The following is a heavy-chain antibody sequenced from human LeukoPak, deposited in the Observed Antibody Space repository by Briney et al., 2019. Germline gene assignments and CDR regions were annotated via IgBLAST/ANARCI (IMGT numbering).Heavy chain of an antibody. V-gene: IGHV3-15*07. CDR2: IKSNVDGGTT. Sequence: GGSLRLSCAASGFSFNNAWMNWGRQAPGKGLEWVGRIKSNVDGGTTDYAVPVKGRFTISRDDSKNTLYLQMNSLKIEDTAVYYCPTDGGGSGWKYWGQGILDTVSS. CDR3: PTDGGGSGWKY. D-gene: IGHD6-19*01. J-gene: IGHJ4*02. CDR1: GFSFNNAW.